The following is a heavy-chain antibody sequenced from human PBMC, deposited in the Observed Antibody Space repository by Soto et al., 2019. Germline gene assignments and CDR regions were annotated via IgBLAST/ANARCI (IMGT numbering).Heavy chain of an antibody. D-gene: IGHD3-10*01. CDR3: AKVWSGELPSTNWFDP. J-gene: IGHJ5*02. Sequence: PGGSLRLSCAASGFTFSSYGMHWVRQAPGKGLEWVAVISYDGSNKYYADSVKGRFTISRDNSKNTLYLQMNSLRAEDTAVYYCAKVWSGELPSTNWFDPWGQGTLVTVSS. CDR2: ISYDGSNK. V-gene: IGHV3-30*18. CDR1: GFTFSSYG.